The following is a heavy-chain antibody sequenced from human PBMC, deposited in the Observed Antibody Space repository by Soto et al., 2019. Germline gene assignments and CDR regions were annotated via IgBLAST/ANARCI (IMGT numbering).Heavy chain of an antibody. J-gene: IGHJ4*02. CDR2: IKSKTAGGTT. D-gene: IGHD4-17*01. V-gene: IGHV3-15*01. CDR1: GFTFSNAW. CDR3: TTPPTPTTVIEI. Sequence: GGSLRLSCAASGFTFSNAWMSWVRQAPGKGLEWVGRIKSKTAGGTTDYAAPVKGRFTTTSDDSKNKLYMQKNSLKTEDTAVYYCTTPPTPTTVIEIWGQGTLVTXSS.